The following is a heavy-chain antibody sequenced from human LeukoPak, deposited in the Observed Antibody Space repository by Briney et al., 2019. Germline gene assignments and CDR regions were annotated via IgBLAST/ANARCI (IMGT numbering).Heavy chain of an antibody. J-gene: IGHJ5*02. CDR3: ARHAGSCGSYCSLDYWFDP. CDR1: GGSIGIYY. Sequence: SETLSLTCTVSGGSIGIYYWSWIRQPPGRGLEWIGYIYYSGGTNYNPSLKSRVTISVDTSKNQFSLKLSSVTAADTAVYYCARHAGSCGSYCSLDYWFDPWGQGTLVTVSS. V-gene: IGHV4-59*08. D-gene: IGHD1-26*01. CDR2: IYYSGGT.